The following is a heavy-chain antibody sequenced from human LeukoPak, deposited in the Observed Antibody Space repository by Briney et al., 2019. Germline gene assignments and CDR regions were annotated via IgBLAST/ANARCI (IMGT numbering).Heavy chain of an antibody. CDR2: MYHSGST. Sequence: SDTLSLTRAVSGYSIISGYYWGWFRQPPGKGLEWIGCMYHSGSTYYNPSLKSRVTISEDTSKNQFSLKLSSVTAADTAVYYCARQGGSSRQYYYYMDVWGKGTTVSVSS. CDR1: GYSIISGYY. J-gene: IGHJ6*03. D-gene: IGHD6-13*01. V-gene: IGHV4-38-2*01. CDR3: ARQGGSSRQYYYYMDV.